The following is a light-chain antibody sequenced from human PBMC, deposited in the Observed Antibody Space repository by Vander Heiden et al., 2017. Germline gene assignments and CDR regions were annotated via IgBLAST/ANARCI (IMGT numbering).Light chain of an antibody. J-gene: IGKJ5*01. CDR2: WAS. CDR3: QQYYSSPIT. Sequence: DIVTTQSPDSLPVSLGERATINCKSSQSVLYSSNNKNFLAWCQQKPRQPPKLLIYWASTRESGVPDRFSGSGSGTDFTLTISSLQADDVGVYYCQQYYSSPITFGQGTRLEIK. V-gene: IGKV4-1*01. CDR1: QSVLYSSNNKNF.